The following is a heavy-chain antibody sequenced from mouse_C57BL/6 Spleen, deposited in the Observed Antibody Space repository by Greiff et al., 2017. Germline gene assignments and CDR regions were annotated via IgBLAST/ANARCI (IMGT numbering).Heavy chain of an antibody. Sequence: QVQLKQPGAELVMPGASVKLSCKASGYTFTSYWMHWVKQRPGQGLEWIGEIDPSDSYTNYNQKFKGKSTLTVDKSSSTAYMQLSSLTSEDSAVYYCARLADYYDYDGYYFDYWGQGTTLTVSS. J-gene: IGHJ2*01. CDR2: IDPSDSYT. D-gene: IGHD2-4*01. CDR1: GYTFTSYW. V-gene: IGHV1-69*01. CDR3: ARLADYYDYDGYYFDY.